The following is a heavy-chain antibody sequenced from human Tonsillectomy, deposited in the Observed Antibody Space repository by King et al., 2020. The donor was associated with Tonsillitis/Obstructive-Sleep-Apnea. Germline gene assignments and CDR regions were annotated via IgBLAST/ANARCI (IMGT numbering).Heavy chain of an antibody. D-gene: IGHD1-14*01. CDR3: ARDDVVGRYIDS. Sequence: QLVQSGAEVKTPGASVKVSCKASGYTFTKYYIHWVRQARGQGLEWMGIINPSRGVTTYAQKFQGRVTMTSDTSTNTVYLELSSLRSKDTAVYYCARDDVVGRYIDSWGQGTLVTVSS. V-gene: IGHV1-46*01. CDR2: INPSRGVT. CDR1: GYTFTKYY. J-gene: IGHJ4*02.